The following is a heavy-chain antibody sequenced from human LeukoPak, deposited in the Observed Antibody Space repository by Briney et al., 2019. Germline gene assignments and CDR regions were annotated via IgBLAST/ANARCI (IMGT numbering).Heavy chain of an antibody. J-gene: IGHJ3*02. V-gene: IGHV1-69*13. Sequence: SVKVSCKASGYTFTSYYMHWVRQAPGQGLEWMGGIIPIFGTANYAQKFQGRVTITADESTSTAYMELSSLRSEDTAVYYCARGYCSGGSCYPYDAFDIWGQGTMVTVSS. CDR1: GYTFTSYY. D-gene: IGHD2-15*01. CDR3: ARGYCSGGSCYPYDAFDI. CDR2: IIPIFGTA.